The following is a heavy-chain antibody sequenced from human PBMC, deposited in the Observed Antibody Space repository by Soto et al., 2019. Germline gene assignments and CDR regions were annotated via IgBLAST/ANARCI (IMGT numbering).Heavy chain of an antibody. D-gene: IGHD2-15*01. CDR2: IYYSGST. CDR1: GGSIGSYY. CDR3: ARDGGDVVVVAAKGGAFDI. Sequence: SETLSLTCTVSGGSIGSYYWSWIRQPPGKGLEWIGYIYYSGSTNYNPSLKSRVTISVDTSKNQFSLKLSSVTAADTAVYYCARDGGDVVVVAAKGGAFDIWGQGTMVTVSS. J-gene: IGHJ3*02. V-gene: IGHV4-59*01.